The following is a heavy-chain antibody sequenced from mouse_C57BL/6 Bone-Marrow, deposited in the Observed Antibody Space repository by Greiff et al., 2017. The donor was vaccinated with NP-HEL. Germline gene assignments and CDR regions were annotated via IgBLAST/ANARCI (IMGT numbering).Heavy chain of an antibody. CDR2: IHPNSGST. Sequence: VQLQQPGAELVKPGASVKLSCKASGYTFTSYWMHWVKQRPGQGLEWIGMIHPNSGSTNYNEKFKSKATLPVDKSSSTAYMQLSSLTSEDSAVYYCARGSYYGSLDYWGQGTTLTVSS. V-gene: IGHV1-64*01. D-gene: IGHD1-1*01. J-gene: IGHJ2*01. CDR1: GYTFTSYW. CDR3: ARGSYYGSLDY.